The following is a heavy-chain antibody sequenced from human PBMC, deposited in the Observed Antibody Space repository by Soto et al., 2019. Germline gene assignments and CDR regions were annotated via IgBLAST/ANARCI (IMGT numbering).Heavy chain of an antibody. V-gene: IGHV1-2*04. D-gene: IGHD2-8*01. CDR2: INPKSGGT. Sequence: ASVKVSCKASGYSFTDYHIHWVRQAPGQGLEWLGRINPKSGGTSTAQKFQGWVTMTTDTSISTASMELKRLTSDDTAIYYCARGDSTDCSNGVCSFFYNHDMDVWGQGTTVTVSS. CDR1: GYSFTDYH. CDR3: ARGDSTDCSNGVCSFFYNHDMDV. J-gene: IGHJ6*02.